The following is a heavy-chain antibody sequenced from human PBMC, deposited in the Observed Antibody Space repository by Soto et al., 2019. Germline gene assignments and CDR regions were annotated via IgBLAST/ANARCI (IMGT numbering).Heavy chain of an antibody. CDR1: GFTFSSYA. CDR2: ISGSGGST. V-gene: IGHV3-23*01. CDR3: AKDRVSHSSSWTVLGAYYFDY. Sequence: EVQLLESGGGLVQPGGSLRLSCAASGFTFSSYAMSWVRQAPGKGLEWVSAISGSGGSTYYADSVKGRFTISRDNSKNTLYQQMNSLRAEDTAVYYCAKDRVSHSSSWTVLGAYYFDYWGQGTLVTVSS. J-gene: IGHJ4*02. D-gene: IGHD6-13*01.